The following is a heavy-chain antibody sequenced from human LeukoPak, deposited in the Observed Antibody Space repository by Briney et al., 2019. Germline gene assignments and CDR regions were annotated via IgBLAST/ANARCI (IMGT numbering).Heavy chain of an antibody. J-gene: IGHJ6*03. D-gene: IGHD3-3*01. CDR1: GFTFSNAW. Sequence: PGGSLRLSCAASGFTFSNAWMSWVRQAPGKGLEWVSYISSSGSTIYYADSVKGRFTISRDNAKNSLYLQMNSLRAEDTAVYYCARDTVWSGYYYYYMDVWGKGTTVTVSS. CDR3: ARDTVWSGYYYYYMDV. V-gene: IGHV3-11*01. CDR2: ISSSGSTI.